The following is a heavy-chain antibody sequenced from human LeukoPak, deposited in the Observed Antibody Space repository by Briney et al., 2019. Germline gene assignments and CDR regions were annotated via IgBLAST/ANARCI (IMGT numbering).Heavy chain of an antibody. CDR1: GFTFSSYS. V-gene: IGHV3-21*01. CDR3: ARVRTVTTSLGAFDI. J-gene: IGHJ3*02. CDR2: ISSSSSYI. D-gene: IGHD4-17*01. Sequence: GGSLRLSCAASGFTFSSYSMNWVRQAPGKGLEWVSSISSSSSYIYYADSVKGRFTISRDNAKNSLYLQMNSLRAEDTAVYYCARVRTVTTSLGAFDIWGQGTMVTVSS.